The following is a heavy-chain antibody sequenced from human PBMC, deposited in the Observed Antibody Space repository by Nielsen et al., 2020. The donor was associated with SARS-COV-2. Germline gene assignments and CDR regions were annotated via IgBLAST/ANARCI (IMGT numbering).Heavy chain of an antibody. J-gene: IGHJ5*02. V-gene: IGHV1-18*01. CDR3: ARVICSGGSCLNWFDP. Sequence: ASVEVSCKASGYTFTSYGISWARQAPGQGLEWMGWISAYNGNTNYAQKLQGRVTMTTDTSTSTAYMELRSLRSDDTAVYYCARVICSGGSCLNWFDPWGQGTLVTVSS. CDR2: ISAYNGNT. D-gene: IGHD2-15*01. CDR1: GYTFTSYG.